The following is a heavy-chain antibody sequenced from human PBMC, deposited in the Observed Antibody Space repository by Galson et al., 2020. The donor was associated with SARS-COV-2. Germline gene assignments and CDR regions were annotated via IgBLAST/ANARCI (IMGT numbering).Heavy chain of an antibody. CDR2: ISYDGTTK. Sequence: GGSLRLSCAASGFTFSRSAMHWVRQAPGKGLEWVAIISYDGTTKYNSDSMKGRFTISRDNSNNTLYLQMNSLRVEDTAMYYCARETDDYTSSWYDYWGQGTLVTVSS. D-gene: IGHD6-13*01. CDR3: ARETDDYTSSWYDY. CDR1: GFTFSRSA. J-gene: IGHJ4*02. V-gene: IGHV3-30*04.